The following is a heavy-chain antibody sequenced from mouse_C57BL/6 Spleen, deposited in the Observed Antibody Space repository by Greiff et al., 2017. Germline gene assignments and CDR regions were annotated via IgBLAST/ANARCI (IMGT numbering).Heavy chain of an antibody. Sequence: QVQLQQPGAELVKPGASVKVSCKASGYTFTSYWMHWVKQRPGQGLEWIGSIHPSDSDTNYNQKFKGKATLTVDKSSSTAYMQLSSLTSEDSAVYYCAIGYYYGSSYAWFAYWGQGTLVTVSA. V-gene: IGHV1-74*01. CDR1: GYTFTSYW. J-gene: IGHJ3*01. CDR2: IHPSDSDT. CDR3: AIGYYYGSSYAWFAY. D-gene: IGHD1-1*01.